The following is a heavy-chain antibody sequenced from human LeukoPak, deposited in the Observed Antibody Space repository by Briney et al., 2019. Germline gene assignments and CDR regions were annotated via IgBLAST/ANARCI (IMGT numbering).Heavy chain of an antibody. Sequence: SETLSLTCAVYGGSFSGYYWSWIRQPPGKGLEWIGEINHSGSTNYNPSLKSRVTISVDTSKNQFSLKLSSVTAADTAVYYCARFGADGSGSYFSYYYGMDVWGKGTTVTVSS. D-gene: IGHD3-10*01. J-gene: IGHJ6*04. V-gene: IGHV4-34*01. CDR1: GGSFSGYY. CDR3: ARFGADGSGSYFSYYYGMDV. CDR2: INHSGST.